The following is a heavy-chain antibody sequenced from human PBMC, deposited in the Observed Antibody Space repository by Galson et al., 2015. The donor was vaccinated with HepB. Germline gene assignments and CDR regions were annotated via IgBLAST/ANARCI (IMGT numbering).Heavy chain of an antibody. CDR2: LYYSGST. D-gene: IGHD3-22*01. Sequence: ETLSLTCTVSGGSISSSSYYWGWIRQPPGKGLEWIGSLYYSGSTYYNPSLKSRVTISVDTSKNQFSLKLSSVTAADTAVYSCARQASYYYDSSGYPPGGAFDIWGQGTMVTVSS. CDR3: ARQASYYYDSSGYPPGGAFDI. J-gene: IGHJ3*02. V-gene: IGHV4-39*01. CDR1: GGSISSSSYY.